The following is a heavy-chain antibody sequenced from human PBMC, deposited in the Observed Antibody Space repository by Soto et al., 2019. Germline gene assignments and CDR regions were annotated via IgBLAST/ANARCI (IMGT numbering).Heavy chain of an antibody. CDR2: INQDGTED. CDR3: ARDPPATRHGMDV. Sequence: VHLEESGGGLVQPGGSLRLSCAASGFTFSSYWMNWVRQAPGKGLEWVANINQDGTEDNLLDSVKGRFTISRDNAKNSLFLQMNSLRVDDTAVYYCARDPPATRHGMDVWGQGTTVTVSS. J-gene: IGHJ6*02. CDR1: GFTFSSYW. V-gene: IGHV3-7*01.